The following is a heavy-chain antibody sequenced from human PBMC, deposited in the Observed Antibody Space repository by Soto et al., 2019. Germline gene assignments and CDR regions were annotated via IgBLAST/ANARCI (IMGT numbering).Heavy chain of an antibody. V-gene: IGHV3-33*08. CDR3: AREGYYYDSSGSVFDY. J-gene: IGHJ4*02. Sequence: HPGGSLRLSCVGSGFTFSSNWMTWVRQAPGKGLEWVAVIWYDGSNKYYADSVKGRFTISRDNSKNTLYLQMNSLRAEDTAVYYCAREGYYYDSSGSVFDYWGQGTLVTVSS. CDR2: IWYDGSNK. D-gene: IGHD3-22*01. CDR1: GFTFSSNW.